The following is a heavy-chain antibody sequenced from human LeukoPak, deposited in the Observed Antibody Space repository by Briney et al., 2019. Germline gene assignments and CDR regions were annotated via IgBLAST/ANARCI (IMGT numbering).Heavy chain of an antibody. CDR2: ISSSGSTI. D-gene: IGHD2-2*01. V-gene: IGHV3-11*01. Sequence: PGGSLRLSCAASGFTFSDYYMSWIRQAPGKGLEWVSYISSSGSTIYYADSVKGRFTISRDNAKNSPYLQMNSLRAEDTAVYYCARDLLGYCSSTSCRSTPFDYWGQGTLVTVSS. CDR1: GFTFSDYY. CDR3: ARDLLGYCSSTSCRSTPFDY. J-gene: IGHJ4*02.